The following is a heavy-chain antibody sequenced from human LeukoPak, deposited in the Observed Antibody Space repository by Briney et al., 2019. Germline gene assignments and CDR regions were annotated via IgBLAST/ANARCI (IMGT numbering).Heavy chain of an antibody. D-gene: IGHD2-2*01. CDR3: ARGHCSTTSCQLNWFDP. Sequence: PSETLSLTCTVSSYSISSGYYWGWIRQPPGKGLEWIGYIYHNGNTNYNPSLKSRVTMSIDTSKNQFSLKLNSLTAADTAVYYCARGHCSTTSCQLNWFDPWGQGTLVTVSS. CDR1: SYSISSGYY. CDR2: IYHNGNT. V-gene: IGHV4-38-2*02. J-gene: IGHJ5*02.